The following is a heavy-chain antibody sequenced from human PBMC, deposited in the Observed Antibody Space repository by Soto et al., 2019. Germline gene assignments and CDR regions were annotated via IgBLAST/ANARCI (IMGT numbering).Heavy chain of an antibody. V-gene: IGHV4-34*01. CDR3: ARYQPILTRYSLYKYNLFDP. Sequence: SETLSLTCAVYGGSFSGYYWSWTRPPQGKGLEWIGEIHHSGSTNYNPSLKSRVIISVDTSQNTFSLELSSVTAADTAVYYCARYQPILTRYSLYKYNLFDPWGQGTQVTLST. CDR1: GGSFSGYY. D-gene: IGHD3-9*01. J-gene: IGHJ5*02. CDR2: IHHSGST.